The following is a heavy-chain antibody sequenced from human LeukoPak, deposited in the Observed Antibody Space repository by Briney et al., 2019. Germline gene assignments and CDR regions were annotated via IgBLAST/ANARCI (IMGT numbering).Heavy chain of an antibody. D-gene: IGHD3-10*01. J-gene: IGHJ4*02. Sequence: PGASVKVSCKASRYTFTSYDINWVREAAGHGLEWMGWMNPNTGRTGYAQKFQGRMTMTRDTSINKAYMELTNLRSEDTAIYYCARLSQTPDYYTLGGYYYLGYWGQGTPVTVSS. CDR3: ARLSQTPDYYTLGGYYYLGY. CDR1: RYTFTSYD. V-gene: IGHV1-8*01. CDR2: MNPNTGRT.